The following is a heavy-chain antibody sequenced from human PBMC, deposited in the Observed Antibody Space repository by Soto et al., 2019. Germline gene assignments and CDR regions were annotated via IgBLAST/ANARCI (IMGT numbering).Heavy chain of an antibody. J-gene: IGHJ4*02. D-gene: IGHD6-19*01. CDR2: ISAYTGNT. Sequence: APVKVSCKASGYTFTSYGISWVRQAPGQGLEYMGWISAYTGNTNYAQKLQGRVTMTTDTSTSTAYMELRSLRSDDTAVYYCARATPHSSGWYYWGQGTLVTVSS. CDR1: GYTFTSYG. V-gene: IGHV1-18*01. CDR3: ARATPHSSGWYY.